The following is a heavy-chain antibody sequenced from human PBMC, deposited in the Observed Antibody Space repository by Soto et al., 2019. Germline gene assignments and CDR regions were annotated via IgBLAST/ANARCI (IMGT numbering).Heavy chain of an antibody. D-gene: IGHD3-10*01. V-gene: IGHV3-48*03. CDR3: ARTTRGSAEY. CDR2: INSINTM. CDR1: GFTFSTYE. J-gene: IGHJ4*02. Sequence: LKHSFEASGFTFSTYEMNWVRQAPGKLLEWVSYINSINTMFYTDSVKGRFTISRDNAKNSLYLQMNSLRAEDTAVYYCARTTRGSAEYWGQGTLVIVSS.